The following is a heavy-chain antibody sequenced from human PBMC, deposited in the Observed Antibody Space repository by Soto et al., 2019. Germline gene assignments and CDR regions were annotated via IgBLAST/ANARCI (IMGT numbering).Heavy chain of an antibody. D-gene: IGHD6-19*01. CDR3: AREGSSGWYVDY. CDR1: GYTFTSYD. Sequence: QVQLVQSGAEVKKPGASVKVSCKASGYTFTSYDINWVRQATGQGLEWMGWMNPNSGNTGYAQKFQGRVTMTKNTSLNTTHMELSSLRSEDTAVFYCAREGSSGWYVDYWGQGTLVTVSS. J-gene: IGHJ4*02. V-gene: IGHV1-8*01. CDR2: MNPNSGNT.